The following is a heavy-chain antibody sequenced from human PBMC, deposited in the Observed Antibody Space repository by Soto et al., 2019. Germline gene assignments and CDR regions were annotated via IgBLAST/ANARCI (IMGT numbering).Heavy chain of an antibody. CDR3: ARVEGRGIAALYYYYGMDV. V-gene: IGHV1-2*02. CDR1: GYTFTGYY. J-gene: IGHJ6*02. Sequence: ASVKVSCKASGYTFTGYYMHWVRQAPGQGLEWMGWINPNSGGTNYAQKFQGRVTMTRDTSISTAYMELSRLRSDDTAVYYCARVEGRGIAALYYYYGMDVWGQGTTVTVSS. CDR2: INPNSGGT. D-gene: IGHD6-13*01.